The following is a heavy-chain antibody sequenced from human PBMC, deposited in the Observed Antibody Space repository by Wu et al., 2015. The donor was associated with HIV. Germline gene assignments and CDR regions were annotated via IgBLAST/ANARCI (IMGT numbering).Heavy chain of an antibody. CDR1: GYTFTSYY. V-gene: IGHV1-46*01. J-gene: IGHJ3*02. CDR3: AKRGAEQWPEDGAFDI. Sequence: QVQLVQSGAEVKKPGASVKVSCKASGYTFTSYYMHWVRQAPGQGLEWMGIINPSGGSTSYAQKFQGRVTMTRDTSTSTVYMELSSLRSEDTAVYYCAKRGAEQWPEDGAFDIWGQGTMVTVSS. D-gene: IGHD6-19*01. CDR2: INPSGGST.